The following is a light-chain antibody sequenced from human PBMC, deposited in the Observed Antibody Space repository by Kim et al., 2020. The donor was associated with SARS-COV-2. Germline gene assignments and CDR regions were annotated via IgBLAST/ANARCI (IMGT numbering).Light chain of an antibody. V-gene: IGKV1-39*01. CDR1: QSISNY. J-gene: IGKJ2*01. CDR3: QQSYNTPPT. Sequence: DIQMTQSPSSLSASVGDRVTITCRASQSISNYLNWYQQKPGKAPKLLIYAASSLQSGVPSRFSGSGSGTDFTLSISSLQPEDFAAYYCQQSYNTPPTFGQGTKLEI. CDR2: AAS.